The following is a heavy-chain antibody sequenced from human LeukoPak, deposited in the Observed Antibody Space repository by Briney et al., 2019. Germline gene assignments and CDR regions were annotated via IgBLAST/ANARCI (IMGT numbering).Heavy chain of an antibody. CDR1: GGSISSGDYY. Sequence: SETLSLTCTVSGGSISSGDYYWSRIRQPPGKGLEWIGYIYYSGSTYYNPSLKSRVTISVDTSKNQFSLKLSSVTAADTAVYYCARAYCSSTSCPYDCYGMDVWGQGTTVTVSS. J-gene: IGHJ6*02. CDR3: ARAYCSSTSCPYDCYGMDV. D-gene: IGHD2-2*01. CDR2: IYYSGST. V-gene: IGHV4-30-4*01.